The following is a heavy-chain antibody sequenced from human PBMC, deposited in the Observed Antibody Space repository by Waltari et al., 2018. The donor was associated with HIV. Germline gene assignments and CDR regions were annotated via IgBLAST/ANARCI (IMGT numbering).Heavy chain of an antibody. V-gene: IGHV4-59*01. J-gene: IGHJ4*02. D-gene: IGHD6-13*01. CDR1: GGSISSYY. CDR2: IYYSGST. CDR3: ASYAGNSAFDY. Sequence: QVQLQESGPGLVKPSETLSLTCTVSGGSISSYYWSWIRQPPGKGLEWIGYIYYSGSTNYNPSLKSRVTISVDTSKNQFSLKLSSVTAADTAVYYCASYAGNSAFDYWGQGTLVTVSS.